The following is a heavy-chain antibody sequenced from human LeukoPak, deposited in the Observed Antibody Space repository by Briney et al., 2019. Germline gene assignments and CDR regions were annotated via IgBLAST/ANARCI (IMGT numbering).Heavy chain of an antibody. CDR1: GGSFSGYY. D-gene: IGHD3-10*01. Sequence: PSETLSLTCAVYGGSFSGYYWSWIRQPPGKGLEWIGEINHSGSTNYNPSLKSRVTISVDTSKNQFSLKLSSVTAADTAVYYCAREGWFGESDDAFDIWGQGTMVTVSS. J-gene: IGHJ3*02. CDR3: AREGWFGESDDAFDI. V-gene: IGHV4-34*01. CDR2: INHSGST.